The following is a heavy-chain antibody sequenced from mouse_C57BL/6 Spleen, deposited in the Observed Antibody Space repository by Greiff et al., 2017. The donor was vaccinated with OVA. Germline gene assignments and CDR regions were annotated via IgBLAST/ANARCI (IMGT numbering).Heavy chain of an antibody. CDR1: GYTFTSYW. CDR2: INPNSGST. D-gene: IGHD2-5*01. V-gene: IGHV1-64*01. Sequence: QVQLQQPGAELVKPGASVKLSCKASGYTFTSYWMHWVKQRPGQGLEWIGMINPNSGSTNYNEKFKSKATLTVDKSSSTAYMQLSSLTSEDSAVYDCASRPIVTGYCFDYWGQGTTLTVSA. CDR3: ASRPIVTGYCFDY. J-gene: IGHJ2*01.